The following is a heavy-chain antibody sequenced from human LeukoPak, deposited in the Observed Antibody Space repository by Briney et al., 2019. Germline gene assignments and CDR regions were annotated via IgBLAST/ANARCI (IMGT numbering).Heavy chain of an antibody. CDR3: ARTTSVTTDAFNI. J-gene: IGHJ3*02. CDR2: IYPGDSET. CDR1: GYSFTGYR. Sequence: GESLKISCKGSGYSFTGYRIGWVRQMPGKGLEWMGIIYPGDSETSYSPSFQGQVTISADKSISTAYLQWSSLKASDTAMYYCARTTSVTTDAFNIWGQGTMVTISS. V-gene: IGHV5-51*01. D-gene: IGHD4-17*01.